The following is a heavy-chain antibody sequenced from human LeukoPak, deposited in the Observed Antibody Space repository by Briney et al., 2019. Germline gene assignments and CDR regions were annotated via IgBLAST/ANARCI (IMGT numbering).Heavy chain of an antibody. CDR1: GYIFTSYW. D-gene: IGHD2-21*02. Sequence: GESLKISCKGSGYIFTSYWIGWVRQMPGKGLEWMGIIYPGDSDTRYSPSFQGQVTISADKSISTAYLQWSSLKAPDTAMYYCARSYCGGDCSLYYFDYWGQGTLVTVSS. CDR3: ARSYCGGDCSLYYFDY. V-gene: IGHV5-51*01. CDR2: IYPGDSDT. J-gene: IGHJ4*02.